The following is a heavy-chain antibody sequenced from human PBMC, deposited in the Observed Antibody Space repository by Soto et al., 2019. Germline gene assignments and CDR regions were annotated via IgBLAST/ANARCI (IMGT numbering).Heavy chain of an antibody. D-gene: IGHD3-3*01. CDR3: ARDQGAYDFWISKGYFYYTDL. V-gene: IGHV3-7*01. J-gene: IGHJ6*03. CDR2: IKQEGSEK. CDR1: GFTFGNYW. Sequence: EVQLVESGGGLVQPGGSLRLSCAASGFTFGNYWMSWVRQAPGKGLEWVASIKQEGSEKDYVDSVRGRFTISRDNAKKSLYLQMNSLRAEDTAVYYCARDQGAYDFWISKGYFYYTDLWGKGTTVTVSS.